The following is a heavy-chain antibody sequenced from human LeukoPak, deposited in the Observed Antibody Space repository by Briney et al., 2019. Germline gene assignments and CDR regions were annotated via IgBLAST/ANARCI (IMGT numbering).Heavy chain of an antibody. D-gene: IGHD3-3*01. J-gene: IGHJ6*03. V-gene: IGHV3-7*01. CDR2: IKQDGSEK. Sequence: GGSLRLSCAASGFTFSSYWMSWVRQAPGKGLEWVANIKQDGSEKYYVDSVKGRFTISRDNAKNSLYLQMNSLRAEDTAVYYCARETIYDFWSGYYSYYYYMDVWGKGTTVTVPS. CDR1: GFTFSSYW. CDR3: ARETIYDFWSGYYSYYYYMDV.